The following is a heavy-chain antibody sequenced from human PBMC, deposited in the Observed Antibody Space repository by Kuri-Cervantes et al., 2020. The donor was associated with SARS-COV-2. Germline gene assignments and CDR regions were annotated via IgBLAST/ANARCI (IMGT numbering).Heavy chain of an antibody. D-gene: IGHD6-19*01. CDR2: ISGSGGST. CDR1: GGSISSSSYY. Sequence: GGSLRLSCTVSGGSISSSSYYWGWIRQPPGKGLEWVSAISGSGGSTYYADSVKGRFTISRDNSKNTLYLQMNSLRAEDTAVYYRAEASSGWYIVGWFDPWGQGTLVTVSS. CDR3: AEASSGWYIVGWFDP. V-gene: IGHV3-23*01. J-gene: IGHJ5*02.